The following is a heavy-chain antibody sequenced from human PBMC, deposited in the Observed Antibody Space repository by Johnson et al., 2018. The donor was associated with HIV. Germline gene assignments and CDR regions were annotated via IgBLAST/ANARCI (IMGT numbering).Heavy chain of an antibody. J-gene: IGHJ3*01. CDR3: ARESANSGRYSGAFDV. CDR2: IYSGGTT. V-gene: IGHV3-66*01. CDR1: GFTVSSNY. D-gene: IGHD1-26*01. Sequence: VQLVESGGGLVQPGGSLRLSCAASGFTVSSNYMSWVRQAPGKGLEWVSVIYSGGTTYYADSVKGRFTISRDNSKNTLYLQMNRLRAEDTAVYYCARESANSGRYSGAFDVWGQGTMVIVSS.